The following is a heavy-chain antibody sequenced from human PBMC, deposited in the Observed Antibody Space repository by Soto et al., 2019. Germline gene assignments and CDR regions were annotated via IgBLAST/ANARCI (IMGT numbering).Heavy chain of an antibody. D-gene: IGHD4-17*01. CDR3: ARAAYGAYGRLNWFDP. V-gene: IGHV4-31*03. CDR2: IYYSGGT. J-gene: IGHJ5*02. CDR1: GGSISSSGYY. Sequence: QVQLQESGPGLVKPSQTLSLTCTVSGGSISSSGYYWSWIRQHPEKGLEWIGNIYYSGGTYYNPSLKSRLTISIDTSNNQFPLKLSSVTAADTAIYYCARAAYGAYGRLNWFDPWGQGTLVTVSS.